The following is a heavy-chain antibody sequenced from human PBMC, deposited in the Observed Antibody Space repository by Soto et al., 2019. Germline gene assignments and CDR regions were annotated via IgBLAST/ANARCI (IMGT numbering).Heavy chain of an antibody. CDR1: GYTFTSYG. CDR3: ARGPPRTDETGYCSGGSCYWFDP. J-gene: IGHJ5*02. V-gene: IGHV1-18*01. CDR2: ISAYNGNT. Sequence: ASLKVSCKASGYTFTSYGISWVRQAPGQGLEWMGWISAYNGNTNYAQKLQGRVTMTTDTSTSTAYMELRSLRSDDTAVYYCARGPPRTDETGYCSGGSCYWFDPWGQGTLVTVSS. D-gene: IGHD2-15*01.